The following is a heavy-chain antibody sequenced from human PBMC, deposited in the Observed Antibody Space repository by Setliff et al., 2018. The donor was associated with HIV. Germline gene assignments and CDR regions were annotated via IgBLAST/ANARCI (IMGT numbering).Heavy chain of an antibody. CDR2: ISAYNGNT. D-gene: IGHD3-22*01. CDR3: ARDFKATPYDSSGYYAFDI. J-gene: IGHJ3*02. Sequence: ASVKVSCKASGYTFTSYGISWVRQAPGQGLEWMGWISAYNGNTNYAQKLQGRVTMTTDTSTSTAYMELRSLRSDDTAVYYCARDFKATPYDSSGYYAFDIWGQGTMVTVSS. CDR1: GYTFTSYG. V-gene: IGHV1-18*01.